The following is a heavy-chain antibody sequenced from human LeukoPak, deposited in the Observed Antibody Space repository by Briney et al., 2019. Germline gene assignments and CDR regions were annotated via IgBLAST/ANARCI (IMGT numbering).Heavy chain of an antibody. J-gene: IGHJ4*02. CDR1: GYTFTAYY. Sequence: ASVKVSCKASGYTFTAYYMHWVRQAPGEGLEWMGWINLNSGGTNFAQEFQGRVTLTRDTSISTAYMELTRLRTDDTAMYYCANIQLWLPYWGQGTLVTVSS. D-gene: IGHD5-18*01. V-gene: IGHV1-2*02. CDR3: ANIQLWLPY. CDR2: INLNSGGT.